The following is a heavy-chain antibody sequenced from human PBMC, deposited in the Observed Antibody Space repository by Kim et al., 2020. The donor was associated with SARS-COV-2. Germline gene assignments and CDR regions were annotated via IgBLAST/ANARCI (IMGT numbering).Heavy chain of an antibody. CDR3: ARWFLVATIIDY. D-gene: IGHD5-12*01. V-gene: IGHV4-31*03. CDR1: GGSISSGGYY. CDR2: IYYSGST. J-gene: IGHJ4*02. Sequence: SETLSLTCTVSGGSISSGGYYWSWIRQHPGKGLEWIGYIYYSGSTYYNPSLKSRVTISVDTSKNQFSLKLSSVTAADTAVYYCARWFLVATIIDYWGQGTLVTVSS.